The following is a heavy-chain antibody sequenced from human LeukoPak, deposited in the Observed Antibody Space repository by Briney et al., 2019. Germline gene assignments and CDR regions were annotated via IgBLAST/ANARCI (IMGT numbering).Heavy chain of an antibody. V-gene: IGHV3-15*01. J-gene: IGHJ4*02. CDR2: IKSKTDGGTT. D-gene: IGHD6-6*01. Sequence: GGSLRLSCAASGLTFSNAWMSWVRQAPGKGLEWVGRIKSKTDGGTTDYAAPVKGRFTISRDDSKNTLYLQMNSLKTEDTAVYYCTTGTEYSSSSGDYWGQGTLVTVSS. CDR3: TTGTEYSSSSGDY. CDR1: GLTFSNAW.